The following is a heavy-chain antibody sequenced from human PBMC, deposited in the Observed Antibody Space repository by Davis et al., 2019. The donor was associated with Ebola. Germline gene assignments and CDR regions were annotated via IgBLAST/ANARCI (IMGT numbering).Heavy chain of an antibody. Sequence: ASVKVSCKASGYTFTSYGISWVRQAPGQGLEWMGWISAYNGNTNYAQKLQGRVTMTTDTSTSTAYMELSSLRSEDTAVYYCARDRGSRSSWYGGNWFDPWGQGTLVTVSS. CDR2: ISAYNGNT. CDR3: ARDRGSRSSWYGGNWFDP. CDR1: GYTFTSYG. J-gene: IGHJ5*02. V-gene: IGHV1-18*01. D-gene: IGHD6-13*01.